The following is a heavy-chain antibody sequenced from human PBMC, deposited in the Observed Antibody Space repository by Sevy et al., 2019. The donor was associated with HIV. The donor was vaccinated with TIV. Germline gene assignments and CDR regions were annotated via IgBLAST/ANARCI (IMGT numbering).Heavy chain of an antibody. D-gene: IGHD3-10*01. Sequence: GGSLRLSCAASGFTFSGSAMHWVRQASGKGLEWVGRIRSKANSYATAYAASVKGRFTISRDDSKNTAYLQMNSLKTEDTAVYYCTSLYAGDYYYYGMDVWGQGTTVTVSS. CDR3: TSLYAGDYYYYGMDV. CDR2: IRSKANSYAT. J-gene: IGHJ6*02. V-gene: IGHV3-73*01. CDR1: GFTFSGSA.